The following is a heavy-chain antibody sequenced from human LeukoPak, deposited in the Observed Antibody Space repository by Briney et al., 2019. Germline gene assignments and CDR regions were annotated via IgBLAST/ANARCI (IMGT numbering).Heavy chain of an antibody. CDR3: TTGYSSSWYKDYYYYMDV. Sequence: PGGSLRLSCSASGFTFSNYGIHWVRQAPGKGLEWVGRIKSKTDGGTTDYAAPVKGRFTISRDDSKNTLYLQMNSLKTEDTAVYYCTTGYSSSWYKDYYYYMDVWGKGTTVTVSS. CDR2: IKSKTDGGTT. V-gene: IGHV3-15*01. CDR1: GFTFSNYG. J-gene: IGHJ6*03. D-gene: IGHD6-13*01.